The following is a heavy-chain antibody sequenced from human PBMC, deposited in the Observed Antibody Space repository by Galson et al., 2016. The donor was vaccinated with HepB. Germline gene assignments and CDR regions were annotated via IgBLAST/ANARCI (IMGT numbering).Heavy chain of an antibody. Sequence: SLRLSCAASGFPFSDYGMHWVRQAPGKGLEWMSVLSHDGIHEYFTDSLKGRLTISRDNSKNTLYMQLNSPRPEDTAVYYCARQGVGATMDYWGRGTLVTVSS. V-gene: IGHV3-30*03. CDR3: ARQGVGATMDY. CDR1: GFPFSDYG. D-gene: IGHD1-26*01. CDR2: LSHDGIHE. J-gene: IGHJ4*02.